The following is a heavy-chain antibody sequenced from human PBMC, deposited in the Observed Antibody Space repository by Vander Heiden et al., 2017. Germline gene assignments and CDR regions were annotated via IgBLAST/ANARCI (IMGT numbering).Heavy chain of an antibody. CDR1: GFSVSGYY. D-gene: IGHD6-6*01. CDR2: IFTGEST. Sequence: EVQVVETGGGLIQPGGSLRLSCTASGFSVSGYYMSWVRQAPGKGLEWVSVIFTGESTYYADPVKGRFTISRDNSKNTVSLEMNSLRADDTAVYYCARGFGYSSSSWYFYYGMDVWGQGTTVIVSS. CDR3: ARGFGYSSSSWYFYYGMDV. V-gene: IGHV3-53*02. J-gene: IGHJ6*02.